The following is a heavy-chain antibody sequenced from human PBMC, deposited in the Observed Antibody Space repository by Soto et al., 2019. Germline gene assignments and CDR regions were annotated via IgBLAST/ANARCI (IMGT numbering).Heavy chain of an antibody. V-gene: IGHV3-66*01. J-gene: IGHJ4*02. Sequence: GGSLRLSCAASGFTVSSNYMSWVRQAPGKGLEWVSVIYSGGSTYYADSVKGRFTISRDNSKNTLYLQMNSLRAEDTAVYYCAKSITARPFDYWGQGALVTVSS. CDR2: IYSGGST. CDR3: AKSITARPFDY. D-gene: IGHD6-6*01. CDR1: GFTVSSNY.